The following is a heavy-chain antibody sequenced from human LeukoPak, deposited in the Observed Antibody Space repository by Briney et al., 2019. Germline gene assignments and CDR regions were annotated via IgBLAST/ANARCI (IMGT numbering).Heavy chain of an antibody. CDR3: AKSGRHCSSSSCYYSYMDV. V-gene: IGHV3-23*01. CDR1: GFTFSSYG. J-gene: IGHJ6*03. CDR2: ISGSAGRT. D-gene: IGHD2-2*01. Sequence: GGSLRLSCAASGFTFSSYGMSWVRQAPGKGLEWVSAISGSAGRTYYADSVKGRFTISRDNIKNTLYLQMNSLRAEDTAVYYCAKSGRHCSSSSCYYSYMDVWGKGTTVTISS.